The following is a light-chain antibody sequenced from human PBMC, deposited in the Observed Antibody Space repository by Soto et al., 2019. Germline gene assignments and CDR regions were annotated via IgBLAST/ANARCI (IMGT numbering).Light chain of an antibody. CDR1: SSDVGYYDY. CDR2: EVT. CDR3: NSYAGSNNFV. V-gene: IGLV2-8*01. J-gene: IGLJ1*01. Sequence: QSALAQPPSASGFPGQSVTISCTGTSSDVGYYDYVSWYQQHPGKAPKLVIYEVTKRPSGVPDRVSASKSGNTASLTVSGLRAEDEADYYCNSYAGSNNFVFGSGTKVTVL.